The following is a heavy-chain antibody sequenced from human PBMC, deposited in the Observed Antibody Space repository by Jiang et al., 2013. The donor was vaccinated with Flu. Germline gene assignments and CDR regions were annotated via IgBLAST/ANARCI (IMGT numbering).Heavy chain of an antibody. CDR1: GGSISSSSYY. J-gene: IGHJ4*02. CDR3: ARQIGYRGYFDY. CDR2: IYYSGST. Sequence: LLKPSETLSLTCTVSGGSISSSSYYWGWIRQPPGKGLEWIGSIYYSGSTYYNPSLKSRVTISVDTSKNQFSLKLSSVTAADTAVYYCARQIGYRGYFDYWGQGTLVTVSS. D-gene: IGHD5-12*01. V-gene: IGHV4-39*07.